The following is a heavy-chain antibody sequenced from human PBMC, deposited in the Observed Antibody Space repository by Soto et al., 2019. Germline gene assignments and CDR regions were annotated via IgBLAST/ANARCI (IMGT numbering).Heavy chain of an antibody. V-gene: IGHV3-33*01. CDR1: GSIFSGYG. D-gene: IGHD1-7*01. Sequence: QKYLVESGGGVVQPGGSLRLSCVASGSIFSGYGMHWVRQAPGKGLXXXXXIWYDGSNKYYADSVKGRFTISRDNSKNMLYLQMDSLRAEDTAVYYCARDGIGGTVFRGFCDYWGQGTLVTVSS. J-gene: IGHJ4*02. CDR2: IWYDGSNK. CDR3: ARDGIGGTVFRGFCDY.